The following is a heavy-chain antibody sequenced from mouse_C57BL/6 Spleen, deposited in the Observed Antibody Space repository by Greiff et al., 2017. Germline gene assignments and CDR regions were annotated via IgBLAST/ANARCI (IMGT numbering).Heavy chain of an antibody. Sequence: EVKLMESGGGLVKPGGSLQLSCAASGFTFSSYAMSWVRQTPEKRLEWVATISDGGSYTYYPDNVKGRFIISRDNAKNNLYLQMSHLKSEDTAMYYCARDQRYYFDYWGQGTTLTVSS. CDR3: ARDQRYYFDY. CDR2: ISDGGSYT. J-gene: IGHJ2*01. V-gene: IGHV5-4*01. CDR1: GFTFSSYA.